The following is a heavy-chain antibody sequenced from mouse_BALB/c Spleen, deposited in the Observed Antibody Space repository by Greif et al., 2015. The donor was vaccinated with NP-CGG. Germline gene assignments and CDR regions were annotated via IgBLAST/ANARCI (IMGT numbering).Heavy chain of an antibody. Sequence: VQLQQSGPELVKPGASVKISCKASGYAFSSSWVNWVKQRPGQGLEWIGRIYPGDGDTNYNGKFKGKATLTADKSSSTAYMQLSSLTSVDSAVYFCASVNWDDAMDCWGQGTSVTVSS. CDR3: ASVNWDDAMDC. D-gene: IGHD4-1*01. V-gene: IGHV1-82*01. CDR1: GYAFSSSW. CDR2: IYPGDGDT. J-gene: IGHJ4*01.